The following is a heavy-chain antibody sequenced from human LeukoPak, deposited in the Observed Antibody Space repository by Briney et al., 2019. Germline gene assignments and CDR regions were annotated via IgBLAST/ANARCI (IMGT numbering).Heavy chain of an antibody. D-gene: IGHD2-15*01. CDR1: GFSFRNYW. Sequence: PGGSLRLSCAASGFSFRNYWMGWVRQAPGKGLEWVANTKPDGSAEYYADSVRGRFTASRDNANNLLYLQMNRLRAEDTAVYYCAGDGGLRTNFDYWGQGTLLTVSS. CDR2: TKPDGSAE. V-gene: IGHV3-7*01. J-gene: IGHJ4*02. CDR3: AGDGGLRTNFDY.